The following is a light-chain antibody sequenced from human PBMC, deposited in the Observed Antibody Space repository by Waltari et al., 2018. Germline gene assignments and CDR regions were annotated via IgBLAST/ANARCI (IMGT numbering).Light chain of an antibody. CDR3: AAWDDTVSAWV. CDR1: SSNIGNNY. J-gene: IGLJ3*02. Sequence: QSVLTQAPSASETPGQRVTISCSGSSSNIGNNYVYWYQQLPETAPKLLIYKNNQRPSGVPDRFSGSKSGTSASLAISGLRCEDEADFYCAAWDDTVSAWVFGGGTKLTVL. CDR2: KNN. V-gene: IGLV1-47*01.